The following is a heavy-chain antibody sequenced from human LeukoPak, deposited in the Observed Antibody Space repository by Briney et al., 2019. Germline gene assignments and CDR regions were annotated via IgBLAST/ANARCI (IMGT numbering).Heavy chain of an antibody. V-gene: IGHV4-4*07. D-gene: IGHD6-13*01. CDR1: GGSISSYY. CDR3: ARGKGYSSSWYTSAFDY. Sequence: SETLSLTCTVSGGSISSYYWSWIRQSAGKGLEWIGRIYTSGSTNYNPSLKSRVTMSVDTSKNQFSLKLSSVTAADTAVYYCARGKGYSSSWYTSAFDYWGQGTLVTVSS. J-gene: IGHJ4*02. CDR2: IYTSGST.